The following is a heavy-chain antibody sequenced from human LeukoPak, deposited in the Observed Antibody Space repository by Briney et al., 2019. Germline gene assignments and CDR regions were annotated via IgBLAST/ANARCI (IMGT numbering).Heavy chain of an antibody. Sequence: PSETLSLTCAVSGGSISSGSYYWGWIRQPPGKGLEWIGSIYYTGSTYYNPSLKSRVTISLDTSKNQFSLNLSSVTAADTAVYYCARLDWSNWCFDLWGRGTLVIVSS. J-gene: IGHJ2*01. CDR2: IYYTGST. CDR1: GGSISSGSYY. D-gene: IGHD3/OR15-3a*01. V-gene: IGHV4-39*01. CDR3: ARLDWSNWCFDL.